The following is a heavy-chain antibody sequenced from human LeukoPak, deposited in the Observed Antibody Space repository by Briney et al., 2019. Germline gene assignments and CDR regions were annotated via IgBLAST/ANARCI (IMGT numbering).Heavy chain of an antibody. CDR1: GGSISSYY. Sequence: SETLSLTCTVSGGSISSYYWSWIRQPPGKGLEWIGYIYYSGSTNYNPSLKSRVTISVGTSKNQFSLKLSSVTAADTAVYYCARDRRSGEAFDIWGQGTMVTASS. V-gene: IGHV4-59*01. D-gene: IGHD3-3*01. CDR2: IYYSGST. J-gene: IGHJ3*02. CDR3: ARDRRSGEAFDI.